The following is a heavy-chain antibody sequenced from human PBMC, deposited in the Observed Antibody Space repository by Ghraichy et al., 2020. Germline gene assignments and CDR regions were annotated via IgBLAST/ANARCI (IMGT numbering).Heavy chain of an antibody. Sequence: GALRLSCVGSGFTFSAYSMNWVRQSPGTGLEWVSYITSSSRTTSYADSVKGRFTISRDNAQNSLYLQMKSLRDEDTAVYFCARASSVVRFYYYAGLDVWGQGTTVTVSS. D-gene: IGHD4-23*01. J-gene: IGHJ6*02. CDR3: ARASSVVRFYYYAGLDV. CDR2: ITSSSRTT. CDR1: GFTFSAYS. V-gene: IGHV3-48*02.